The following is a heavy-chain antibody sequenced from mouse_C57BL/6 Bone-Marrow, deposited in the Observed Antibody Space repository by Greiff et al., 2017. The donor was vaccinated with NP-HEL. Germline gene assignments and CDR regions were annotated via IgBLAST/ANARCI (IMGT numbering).Heavy chain of an antibody. CDR3: ARGGHYYAMDY. Sequence: VQLQQSGPELVKPGASVKISCKASGYAFSSSWMNWVKQRPGKGLEWIGRIYPGDGDTNYNGKFKGKATLTADKSSSTAYMQLRSLTSEDSAVYFCARGGHYYAMDYWGQGTSVTVSS. V-gene: IGHV1-82*01. D-gene: IGHD3-3*01. J-gene: IGHJ4*01. CDR1: GYAFSSSW. CDR2: IYPGDGDT.